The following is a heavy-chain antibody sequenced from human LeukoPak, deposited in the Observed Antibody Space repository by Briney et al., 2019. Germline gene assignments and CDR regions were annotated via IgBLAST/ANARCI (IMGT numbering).Heavy chain of an antibody. Sequence: PSETLSLTCTVSGYSISSGYYWGWIRQPPGKGLEWIGSIYHSGSTYYNPSLKSRVTISVDTSKNQFSLKLSSVTAADTAVYYCARESRWLQLQRVYYFDYWGQGTLVTVSS. D-gene: IGHD5-24*01. V-gene: IGHV4-38-2*02. CDR1: GYSISSGYY. CDR2: IYHSGST. CDR3: ARESRWLQLQRVYYFDY. J-gene: IGHJ4*02.